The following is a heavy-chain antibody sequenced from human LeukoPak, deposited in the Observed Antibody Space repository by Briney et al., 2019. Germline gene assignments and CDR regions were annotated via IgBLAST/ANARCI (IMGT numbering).Heavy chain of an antibody. CDR1: GDSVSRSDSY. Sequence: SETLSLTCSVSGDSVSRSDSYWDWIRQPPGKGLEWIGTIYFSGRTYYSPSLKSRVTMSVDPSNNQFFLNLRSVTAADTAVYYCARRRYYDGSGYLEWGQGTLLSVSS. J-gene: IGHJ1*01. CDR3: ARRRYYDGSGYLE. CDR2: IYFSGRT. V-gene: IGHV4-39*01. D-gene: IGHD3-22*01.